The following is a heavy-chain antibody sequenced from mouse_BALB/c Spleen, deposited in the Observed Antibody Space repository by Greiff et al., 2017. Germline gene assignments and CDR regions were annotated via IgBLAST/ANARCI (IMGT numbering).Heavy chain of an antibody. J-gene: IGHJ3*01. V-gene: IGHV1-31*01. CDR1: GYSFTGYY. CDR2: INPYNGAT. Sequence: VQLQQSGPELVKPGASVKISCKASGYSFTGYYMHWVQQSHVKSLEWIGRINPYNGATSYNQNFKDKASLTVDKSSSTAYMELHSLTSEDSAVYYCAMGDDYDRFAYWGQGTLVTVSA. D-gene: IGHD2-4*01. CDR3: AMGDDYDRFAY.